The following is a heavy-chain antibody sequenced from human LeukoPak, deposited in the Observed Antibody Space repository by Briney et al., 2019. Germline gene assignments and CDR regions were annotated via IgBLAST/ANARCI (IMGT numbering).Heavy chain of an antibody. CDR2: INSDGSST. Sequence: GGSLRLSCAASGFTFSSYWMHWVRQAPGKGLVWVSRINSDGSSTRYADSVKGRFTISRDNSKNTLYLQMNSLRAEDTAVYYCAKKETTVTTFFENWGQGTLVTVSS. J-gene: IGHJ4*02. CDR3: AKKETTVTTFFEN. D-gene: IGHD4-17*01. V-gene: IGHV3-74*01. CDR1: GFTFSSYW.